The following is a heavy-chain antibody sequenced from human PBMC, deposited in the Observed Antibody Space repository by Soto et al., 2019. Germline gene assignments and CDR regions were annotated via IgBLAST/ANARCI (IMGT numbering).Heavy chain of an antibody. CDR2: ISAGGGST. CDR3: ANRAWLDS. J-gene: IGHJ4*02. CDR1: GFTFSTYD. V-gene: IGHV3-23*01. Sequence: GGSLRLSCAASGFTFSTYDMTWVRQAPGKGLEWVSQISAGGGSTHYADSVKGRFTISRDNSKDTLYLQMNSLRAEDTAIYFCANRAWLDSWGQGTLVTVSS.